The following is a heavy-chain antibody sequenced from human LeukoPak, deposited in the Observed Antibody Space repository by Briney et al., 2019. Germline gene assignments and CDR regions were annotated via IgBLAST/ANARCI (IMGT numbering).Heavy chain of an antibody. CDR3: ARDRRGSKGYCSSTSCYTAGFDP. D-gene: IGHD2-2*02. J-gene: IGHJ5*02. CDR1: GGSLSGYY. V-gene: IGHV4-34*01. CDR2: INHSGST. Sequence: SETLSLTCAVYGGSLSGYYWSWIRQPPGKGLEWIGEINHSGSTNYNPSLRSRVTISVDTSKNQFSLKLSSVTAADTAVYYCARDRRGSKGYCSSTSCYTAGFDPWGQGTLVTVSS.